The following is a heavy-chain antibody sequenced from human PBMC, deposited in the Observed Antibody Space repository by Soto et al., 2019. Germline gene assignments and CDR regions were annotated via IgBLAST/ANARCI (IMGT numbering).Heavy chain of an antibody. V-gene: IGHV3-15*07. D-gene: IGHD3-16*01. Sequence: PGGSLRLSCAASGFTFSNAWINWVRQAPGKGLEWVGRIKSKTDGGTTDFAAPVKGRFAISRDDSKNMVYLQMNSLKTEDTAVYYCTTVSYITFVIVLFNYWAHGPLVTVPS. CDR3: TTVSYITFVIVLFNY. J-gene: IGHJ4*01. CDR2: IKSKTDGGTT. CDR1: GFTFSNAW.